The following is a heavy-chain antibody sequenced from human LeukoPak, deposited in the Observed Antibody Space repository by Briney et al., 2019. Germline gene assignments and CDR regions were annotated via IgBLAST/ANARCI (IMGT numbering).Heavy chain of an antibody. CDR3: ARRRDLYSGSYYPFDY. D-gene: IGHD1-26*01. J-gene: IGHJ4*02. CDR1: GYSFTSYW. V-gene: IGHV5-51*01. Sequence: GASLRISCKGSGYSFTSYWIGWVRQMLGKGLEWMEIIYPGDSDTRYSPSFQGQVTISADKSISTAYLQWSSLKASDTAMYYCARRRDLYSGSYYPFDYWGQGTLVTVSS. CDR2: IYPGDSDT.